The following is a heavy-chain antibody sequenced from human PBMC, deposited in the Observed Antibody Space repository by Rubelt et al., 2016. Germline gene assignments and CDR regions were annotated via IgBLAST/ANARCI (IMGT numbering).Heavy chain of an antibody. CDR3: ASGNVAMYSSGWCLDD. CDR2: ITSSSSYI. CDR1: GFTFSSYS. V-gene: IGHV3-21*01. J-gene: IGHJ4*02. D-gene: IGHD6-19*01. Sequence: EVQLLESGGGLVQPGGSLRLSCAASGFTFSSYSMNWVRQAPGKGLECVSSITSSSSYIYYADSVKGRFTVSRDHAKNSLYLQMNRLRAEDTAVYYCASGNVAMYSSGWCLDDWGQGTLVTVSS.